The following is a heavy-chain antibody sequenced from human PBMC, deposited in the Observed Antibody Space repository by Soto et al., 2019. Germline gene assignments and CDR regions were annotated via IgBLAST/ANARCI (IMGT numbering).Heavy chain of an antibody. Sequence: GGSLRLSCVASGFSFDSYVMHWVRQAPGKGLEWLALISIDGSNKNYAGSVQGRFTITRDNSKNMLSLQMNSLKLEDTAVYYCAKDGSPSSRLRYLDWLLPYPEHWGQGTLVTVSS. J-gene: IGHJ1*01. D-gene: IGHD3-9*01. V-gene: IGHV3-30*18. CDR2: ISIDGSNK. CDR3: AKDGSPSSRLRYLDWLLPYPEH. CDR1: GFSFDSYV.